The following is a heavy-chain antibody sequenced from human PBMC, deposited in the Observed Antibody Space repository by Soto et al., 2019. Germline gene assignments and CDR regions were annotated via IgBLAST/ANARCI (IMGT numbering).Heavy chain of an antibody. CDR3: AGCYSGCYSRGAFDY. D-gene: IGHD1-26*01. Sequence: SETLSLTSTVSGRSISSCGYYWSWILQHAGKGLEWIGYIYYSGSTYYNPSLKSRVTISVDTSKNQFSLKLSSVTAADTAVYYCAGCYSGCYSRGAFDYWGQGTLVTVSS. CDR2: IYYSGST. J-gene: IGHJ4*02. CDR1: GRSISSCGYY. V-gene: IGHV4-31*03.